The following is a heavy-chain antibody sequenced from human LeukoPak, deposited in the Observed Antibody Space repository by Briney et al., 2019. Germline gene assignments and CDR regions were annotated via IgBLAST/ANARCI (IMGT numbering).Heavy chain of an antibody. CDR1: EFTFSSYN. CDR3: ARERLSYCGADCP. Sequence: GGSLRLSCAASEFTFSSYNMNWVRQAPGKGLEWVSCISGSGKYIYYADSVKGRFTISRDNAKNSLYLQMNSLRAEDTAIYYCARERLSYCGADCPWGQGTQVTVSS. J-gene: IGHJ5*02. CDR2: ISGSGKYI. D-gene: IGHD2-21*02. V-gene: IGHV3-21*01.